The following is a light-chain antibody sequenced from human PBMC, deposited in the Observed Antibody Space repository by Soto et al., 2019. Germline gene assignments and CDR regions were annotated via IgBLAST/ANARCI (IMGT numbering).Light chain of an antibody. J-gene: IGKJ1*01. CDR3: EQYGSSPRT. CDR2: DAS. V-gene: IGKV1-5*01. CDR1: QSISSW. Sequence: DIQMTQSPSTLSASVGARVIITCLASQSISSWLAWYQQKPGKAPKLLIYDASSLESGVPSRFSGSGSGTDFTLTISTLEPENFAVYYCEQYGSSPRTFGQGTKVDIK.